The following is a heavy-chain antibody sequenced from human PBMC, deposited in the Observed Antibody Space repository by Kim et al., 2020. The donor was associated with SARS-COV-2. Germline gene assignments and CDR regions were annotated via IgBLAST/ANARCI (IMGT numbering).Heavy chain of an antibody. V-gene: IGHV4-59*13. CDR2: IYYRGST. J-gene: IGHJ5*02. CDR3: ARETEYNWFDT. Sequence: RRPPGKGLEWIGYIYYRGSTNYNPSLKSRVIMSVDTSKNQFSLKLTSVTAADTAVYYCARETEYNWFDTWGQGTLVIVSS.